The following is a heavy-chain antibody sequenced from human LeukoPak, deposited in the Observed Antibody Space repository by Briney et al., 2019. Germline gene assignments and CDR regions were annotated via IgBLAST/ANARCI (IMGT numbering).Heavy chain of an antibody. J-gene: IGHJ6*02. CDR3: ARQTAMVGSYYYYGMDV. V-gene: IGHV1-8*01. Sequence: GASVKVSCKASGYTFTSYDINWVRQATGQGLEWMGWMNPNSGNTGYAQKFQGRVTMTRNTSISTAYMELSSLRSEDTAVYYCARQTAMVGSYYYYGMDVWGQGTTVTVSS. CDR2: MNPNSGNT. D-gene: IGHD5-18*01. CDR1: GYTFTSYD.